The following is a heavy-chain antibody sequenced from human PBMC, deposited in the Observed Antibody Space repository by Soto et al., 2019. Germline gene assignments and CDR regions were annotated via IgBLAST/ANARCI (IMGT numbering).Heavy chain of an antibody. V-gene: IGHV3-30*03. D-gene: IGHD1-26*01. CDR3: AREPGLREGYFYDXDG. Sequence: PVGSLRLSCAASGFTFRTYGMHWVRQAPGKGLEWVAVISFGGTDKYYADSVKGRFSISRDNSKRTLYLQMNKLTADDTAVYYCAREPGLREGYFYDXDGWGEGTTVTVSS. CDR1: GFTFRTYG. J-gene: IGHJ6*04. CDR2: ISFGGTDK.